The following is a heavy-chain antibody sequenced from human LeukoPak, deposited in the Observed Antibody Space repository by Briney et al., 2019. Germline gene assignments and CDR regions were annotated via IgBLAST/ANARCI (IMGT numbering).Heavy chain of an antibody. CDR2: IVTAGDT. Sequence: PAVSLSLSCAASGFTFSSYDMDWDRQAKGKGLEWVSAIVTAGDTYYTGFVKGRFTITRENAKNSLYLQMNSLRAGDTAVYYCARARGSAAGTTYYYGMDVWGQGTTVSVCS. CDR1: GFTFSSYD. V-gene: IGHV3-13*01. D-gene: IGHD6-13*01. J-gene: IGHJ6*02. CDR3: ARARGSAAGTTYYYGMDV.